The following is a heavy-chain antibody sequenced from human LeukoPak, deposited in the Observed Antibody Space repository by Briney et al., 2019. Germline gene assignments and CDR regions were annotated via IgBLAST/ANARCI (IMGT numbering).Heavy chain of an antibody. Sequence: GGSLRLSCAASGFTFSSYAMSWVRQAPGKGLEWVSAISGSGGSKYYADSVKGRFTISRDNSKNTLYLQMNSLRAEDTAVYYCAKAARRIIVLMVYANDHWGQGTLVTVSS. V-gene: IGHV3-23*01. CDR2: ISGSGGSK. CDR3: AKAARRIIVLMVYANDH. J-gene: IGHJ4*02. D-gene: IGHD2-8*01. CDR1: GFTFSSYA.